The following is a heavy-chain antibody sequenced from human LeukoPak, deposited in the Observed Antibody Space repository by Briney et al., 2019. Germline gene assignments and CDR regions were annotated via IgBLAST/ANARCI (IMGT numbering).Heavy chain of an antibody. CDR3: AKEKSSGWHDAFDI. Sequence: GGSLRLSCAASGFIFSSYGMHWVRQAPGKGLEWVPFIRYDGTNKYYADAVKGRFTISRNDSKNTLYLQMSSLRAEDTAVYYCAKEKSSGWHDAFDIGGQGTTVTVSS. V-gene: IGHV3-30*02. D-gene: IGHD6-19*01. CDR1: GFIFSSYG. J-gene: IGHJ3*02. CDR2: IRYDGTNK.